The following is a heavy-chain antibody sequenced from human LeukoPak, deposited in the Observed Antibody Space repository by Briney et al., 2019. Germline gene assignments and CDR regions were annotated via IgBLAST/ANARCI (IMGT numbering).Heavy chain of an antibody. CDR3: ARDPGSGWYRMSFDY. J-gene: IGHJ4*02. D-gene: IGHD6-19*01. Sequence: SETLSLTCTVSGGSISSYYWSWIRQPAGKGLERIGRIYTSGSTNYNPSLKSRVTMSVDTSKNQFSLKLSSVTAADTAVYYCARDPGSGWYRMSFDYWGQGTLVTVSS. CDR2: IYTSGST. CDR1: GGSISSYY. V-gene: IGHV4-4*07.